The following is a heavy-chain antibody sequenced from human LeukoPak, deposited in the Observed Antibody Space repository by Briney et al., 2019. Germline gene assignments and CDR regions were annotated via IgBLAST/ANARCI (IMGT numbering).Heavy chain of an antibody. D-gene: IGHD6-13*01. CDR3: ARRIAVAGSDAFDI. J-gene: IGHJ3*02. CDR2: TYYRSKWYN. CDR1: GDSVSSNSAA. Sequence: SQTLSLTCALSGDSVSSNSAAWNWIRQSPPRGLEWLVRTYYRSKWYNDYAVSVKSRITINPDTSKNQFSLQLNSVTPEDTAVYYCARRIAVAGSDAFDIWGQGTMVTVSS. V-gene: IGHV6-1*01.